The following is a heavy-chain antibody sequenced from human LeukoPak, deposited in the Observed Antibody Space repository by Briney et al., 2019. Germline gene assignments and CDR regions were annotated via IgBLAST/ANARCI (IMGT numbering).Heavy chain of an antibody. Sequence: GRSLRLSCAASGFTFSSYGMHWVRQAPGKGLEWVAVIWYGGSNKYYADSVKGRFTISRDNSKNTLYLQMNSLRAEDTAVYYCARDPYPIVVVPAAPTYYYGMDVWGQGTTVTVSS. D-gene: IGHD2-2*01. CDR3: ARDPYPIVVVPAAPTYYYGMDV. CDR1: GFTFSSYG. J-gene: IGHJ6*02. CDR2: IWYGGSNK. V-gene: IGHV3-33*08.